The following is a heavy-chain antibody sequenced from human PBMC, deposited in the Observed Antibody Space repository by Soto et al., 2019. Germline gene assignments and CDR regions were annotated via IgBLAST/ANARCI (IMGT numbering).Heavy chain of an antibody. J-gene: IGHJ6*03. CDR3: ARDEEYSSSADQEYYFYYYMDV. CDR1: GFTFSSYS. CDR2: ISSSSSYI. Sequence: GGSLRLSCAASGFTFSSYSMNWVRQAPGKGLEWVSSISSSSSYIYYADSVKGRFTISRDNAKNSLYLQRNSLRAEDTAVYYCARDEEYSSSADQEYYFYYYMDVWGKGTTVTVSS. V-gene: IGHV3-21*01. D-gene: IGHD6-6*01.